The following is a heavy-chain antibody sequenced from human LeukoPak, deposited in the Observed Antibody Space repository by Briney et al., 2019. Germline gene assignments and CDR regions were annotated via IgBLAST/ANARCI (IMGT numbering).Heavy chain of an antibody. CDR3: AKESASFHTSGASFDY. CDR1: GFTFSSYG. D-gene: IGHD3-10*01. J-gene: IGHJ4*02. V-gene: IGHV3-30*02. CDR2: IKHDESKI. Sequence: GWSLRLSCAASGFTFSSYGMHWVRQAPGKGLEGVAFIKHDESKIHYADSVKGRFTVSRDTAKNTLYLQMNSLGVEDTAVYFCAKESASFHTSGASFDYWGQGTLVTVSS.